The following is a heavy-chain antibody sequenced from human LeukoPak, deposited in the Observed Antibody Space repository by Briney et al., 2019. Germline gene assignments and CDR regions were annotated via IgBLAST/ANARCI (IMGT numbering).Heavy chain of an antibody. Sequence: GGSLRLSCAASGFTFSSYEMNWVRQAPGKGLEWVSYISSSGSTIYYADSVKGRFTISRDNAENSLYLQMNSLRAEDTAVYYCARGAYYMDVWGKGTTVTVSS. CDR1: GFTFSSYE. V-gene: IGHV3-48*03. CDR3: ARGAYYMDV. CDR2: ISSSGSTI. J-gene: IGHJ6*03.